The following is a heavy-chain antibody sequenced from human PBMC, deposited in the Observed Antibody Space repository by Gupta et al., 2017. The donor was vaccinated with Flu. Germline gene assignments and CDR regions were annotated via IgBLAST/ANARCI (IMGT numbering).Heavy chain of an antibody. CDR2: IRQDGSEK. J-gene: IGHJ6*02. D-gene: IGHD3-16*01. V-gene: IGHV3-7*01. Sequence: YWRSWVRQAPGMGLEWVANIRQDGSEKYYVDSVKGRLTISRDNTKNSLYLQMNSLRAEDTAVYYCARDSERGSPGGGMDVWGQGTTVTVSS. CDR3: ARDSERGSPGGGMDV. CDR1: YW.